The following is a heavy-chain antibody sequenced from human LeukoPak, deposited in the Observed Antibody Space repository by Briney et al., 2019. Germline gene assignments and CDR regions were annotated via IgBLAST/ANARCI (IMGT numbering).Heavy chain of an antibody. J-gene: IGHJ4*02. Sequence: GGSLRLSCAASGFTFSSYWMHWVRQAPGKGLVWVSRINSDGSSTSYADSVKGRFTISRDNAKNTLYLQMNGLRAEDTAVYYCARNGYYYDSSGYWSVLDYWGQGTLVTVSS. V-gene: IGHV3-74*01. CDR2: INSDGSST. D-gene: IGHD3-22*01. CDR1: GFTFSSYW. CDR3: ARNGYYYDSSGYWSVLDY.